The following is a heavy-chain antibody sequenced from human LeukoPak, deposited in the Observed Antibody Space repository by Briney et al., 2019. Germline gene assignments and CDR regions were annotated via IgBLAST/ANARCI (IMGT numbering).Heavy chain of an antibody. CDR2: IYSGGST. Sequence: GGSLRLSCAASGFTVSSNYMSWVRQAPGKGLEWVSVIYSGGSTYYADSVKGRFTISRDNSKNTLYLQVNSLRAEDTAVYYCARDNRYGSGCFDYWGQGTLVTVSS. CDR3: ARDNRYGSGCFDY. CDR1: GFTVSSNY. D-gene: IGHD6-19*01. J-gene: IGHJ4*02. V-gene: IGHV3-66*01.